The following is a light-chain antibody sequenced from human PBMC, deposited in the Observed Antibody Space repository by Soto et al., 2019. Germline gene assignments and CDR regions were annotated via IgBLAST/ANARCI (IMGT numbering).Light chain of an antibody. Sequence: DIQVTQSPPTLSASVGDRVTITCRASQTISTWMAWYQQKPGKAPKLLVYDASNLETGVPSRFSGSGSGTDFTFTISSQHPEDLAVYYCQQYKNWLYTFGQGTKLEIK. CDR1: QTISTW. CDR3: QQYKNWLYT. V-gene: IGKV1-5*01. J-gene: IGKJ2*01. CDR2: DAS.